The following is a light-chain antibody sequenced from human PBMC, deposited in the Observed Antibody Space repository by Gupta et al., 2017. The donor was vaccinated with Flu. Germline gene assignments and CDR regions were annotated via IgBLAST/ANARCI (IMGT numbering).Light chain of an antibody. Sequence: QSAPTHPPYVSGTLRQSITISCTGTSSDVGGYNYVSWYQQHPGKAPKLMIYEVSNRPSGVSNRFSGSKSGNTASLTISGLQAEDEADYYCSSYTSSSTWVFGGGTKLTVL. CDR2: EVS. CDR1: SSDVGGYNY. J-gene: IGLJ3*02. V-gene: IGLV2-14*01. CDR3: SSYTSSSTWV.